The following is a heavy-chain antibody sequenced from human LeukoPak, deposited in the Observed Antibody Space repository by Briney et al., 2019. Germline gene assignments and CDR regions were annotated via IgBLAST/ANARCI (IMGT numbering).Heavy chain of an antibody. CDR2: ISGSGDST. V-gene: IGHV3-23*01. D-gene: IGHD6-13*01. Sequence: GGSLRLSCAASGFSVGSNYMTWVRQAPGKGLEWVSAISGSGDSTYYGDSVKGRFTISRDNSKNTLYLQMNSLRAEDTAVHYCAKTRPLDSSSWSHGDYWGQGTLVTVSS. CDR3: AKTRPLDSSSWSHGDY. CDR1: GFSVGSNY. J-gene: IGHJ4*02.